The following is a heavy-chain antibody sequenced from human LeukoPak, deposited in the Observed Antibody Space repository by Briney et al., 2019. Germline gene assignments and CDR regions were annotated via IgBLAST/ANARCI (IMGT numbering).Heavy chain of an antibody. Sequence: PSQTLSLTCAISGDSVSSNNAAWNWIRQSPSRGLEWLGRTYCRSRCYNDYAVSVKSRITINPDTSKNQFSLQLNSVTPEDTAVYYCARGRGYSSTPLFDYWGQGTLVTVSS. D-gene: IGHD6-13*01. V-gene: IGHV6-1*01. CDR1: GDSVSSNNAA. CDR2: TYCRSRCYN. CDR3: ARGRGYSSTPLFDY. J-gene: IGHJ4*02.